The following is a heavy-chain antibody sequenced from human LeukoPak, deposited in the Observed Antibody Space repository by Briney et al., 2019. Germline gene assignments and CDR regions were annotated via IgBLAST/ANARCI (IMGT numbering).Heavy chain of an antibody. D-gene: IGHD4-17*01. CDR1: GYTFTIYS. Sequence: ASVTVSCTASGYTFTIYSMHWVRQAPGQGLDWMGIINPSGGSTSYAQKFQGRVTMTRDTSTSTVYMELSSLRSKDTAVYYCSNDSADYGDYYYWGQGTLVTVSS. V-gene: IGHV1-46*01. CDR2: INPSGGST. CDR3: SNDSADYGDYYY. J-gene: IGHJ4*02.